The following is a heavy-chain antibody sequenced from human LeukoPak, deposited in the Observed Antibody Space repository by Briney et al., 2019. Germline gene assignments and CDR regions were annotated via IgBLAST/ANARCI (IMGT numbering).Heavy chain of an antibody. J-gene: IGHJ6*02. CDR1: GGSISSSSYY. D-gene: IGHD2-2*01. V-gene: IGHV4-39*01. CDR3: ARVRRYCSSTSCYWYYGMDV. CDR2: IYYSGST. Sequence: PSETLSLTCTVSGGSISSSSYYWGWLRQPPGKGLEWIGSIYYSGSTYYNPSLKSRVTISVDTSKNQFSLKLSSVTAADTAVYYCARVRRYCSSTSCYWYYGMDVWGQGTTVTVSS.